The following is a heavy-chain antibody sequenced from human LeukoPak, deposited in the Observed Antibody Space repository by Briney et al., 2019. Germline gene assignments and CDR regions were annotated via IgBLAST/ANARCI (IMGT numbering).Heavy chain of an antibody. V-gene: IGHV1-18*01. CDR3: ARRNYDGMDV. CDR1: GSTFTSFG. CDR2: ISAYNGNT. Sequence: GASLKFSAKAFGSTFTSFGISGGRQALGQGLEWMGWISAYNGNTNYAQKLQGRVTMTTDTSTSTAYMELRSLRSDDTAVYYCARRNYDGMDVWGQGTTVTVSS. J-gene: IGHJ6*02.